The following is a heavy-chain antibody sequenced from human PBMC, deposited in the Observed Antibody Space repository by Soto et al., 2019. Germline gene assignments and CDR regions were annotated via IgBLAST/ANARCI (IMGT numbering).Heavy chain of an antibody. CDR3: ARQGLRFLEWLIAY. D-gene: IGHD3-3*01. CDR1: DGSISSSSYY. V-gene: IGHV4-39*01. J-gene: IGHJ4*02. Sequence: PSETLSLTCTVSDGSISSSSYYWGWIRQPPGKGLEWIGSIYYSGSTYYNPSLKSRVTISVDTSKNQFSLKLSSVTAADTAVYYCARQGLRFLEWLIAYWGQGTLVTVSS. CDR2: IYYSGST.